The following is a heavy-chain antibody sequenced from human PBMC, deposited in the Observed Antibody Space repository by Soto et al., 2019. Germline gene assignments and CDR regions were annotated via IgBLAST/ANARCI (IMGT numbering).Heavy chain of an antibody. CDR1: GFTFSSYG. CDR2: ISYDGSNK. V-gene: IGHV3-30*18. D-gene: IGHD3-3*01. J-gene: IGHJ4*02. CDR3: AKAGLRFLEWLSTFYY. Sequence: QVQLVESGGGVVQPGRSLRLSCAASGFTFSSYGMHWVRQAPGKGLEWVAVISYDGSNKYYADSVKGRFTISRDNSKNTLYLQMNSLRAEDTAVYYCAKAGLRFLEWLSTFYYWGQGTLVTVSS.